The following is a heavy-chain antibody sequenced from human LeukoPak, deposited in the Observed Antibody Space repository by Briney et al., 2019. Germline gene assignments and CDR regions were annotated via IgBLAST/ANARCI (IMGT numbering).Heavy chain of an antibody. CDR1: GYTFTSYG. Sequence: ASVKVSCKASGYTFTSYGINWVRQATGQGLEWMGWMNPNSGNTGYAQKFQGRVTMTRNTSISTAYMELSSLRSEDTAVYYCAREGVSWYSYGMDVWGQGTTVTVSS. CDR2: MNPNSGNT. V-gene: IGHV1-8*02. J-gene: IGHJ6*02. D-gene: IGHD6-13*01. CDR3: AREGVSWYSYGMDV.